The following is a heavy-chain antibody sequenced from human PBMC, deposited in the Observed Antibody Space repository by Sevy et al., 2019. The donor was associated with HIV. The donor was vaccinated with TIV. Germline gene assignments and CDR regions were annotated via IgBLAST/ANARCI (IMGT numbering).Heavy chain of an antibody. J-gene: IGHJ6*03. Sequence: GSLRLSCAVSGFSFDSYGMTWVRQAPGKGLEWVSGISGSGTRTYYADSVKGRFSNSRDNSKNRLYLQMNSLRSEDTGIYYGAKGGGGHYDPDEIGYYFYYYNMDVWGKGTTVTVSS. CDR3: AKGGGGHYDPDEIGYYFYYYNMDV. CDR1: GFSFDSYG. CDR2: ISGSGTRT. D-gene: IGHD3-22*01. V-gene: IGHV3-23*01.